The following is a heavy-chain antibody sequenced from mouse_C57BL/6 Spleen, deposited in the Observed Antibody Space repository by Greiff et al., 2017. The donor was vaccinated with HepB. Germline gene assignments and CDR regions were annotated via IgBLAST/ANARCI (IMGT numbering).Heavy chain of an antibody. CDR1: GFTFSSYT. V-gene: IGHV5-9*01. J-gene: IGHJ3*01. Sequence: EVKLVESGGGLVKPGGSLKLSCAASGFTFSSYTMSWVRQTPEKRLEWVATISGGGGNTYYPDSVKGRFTISRDNAKNTLYLQMSSLRSEDTALYYCARHPYDYPQFAYWGQGTLVTVSA. CDR3: ARHPYDYPQFAY. CDR2: ISGGGGNT. D-gene: IGHD2-4*01.